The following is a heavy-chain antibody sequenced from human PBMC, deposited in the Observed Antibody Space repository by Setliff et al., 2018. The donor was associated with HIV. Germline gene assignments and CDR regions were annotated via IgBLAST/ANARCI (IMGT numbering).Heavy chain of an antibody. CDR1: GYTFTGYD. V-gene: IGHV1-2*02. CDR3: ARDPAPSSSASYFQH. CDR2: VNPNSGGT. Sequence: ASVKVSCKASGYTFTGYDMHWVRQAPGQGLEWMGWVNPNSGGTNYAQKFQGRVTMTRDTSISTAYMELSRLRSDDTAVYYCARDPAPSSSASYFQHWGQGTPVTVSS. D-gene: IGHD6-6*01. J-gene: IGHJ1*01.